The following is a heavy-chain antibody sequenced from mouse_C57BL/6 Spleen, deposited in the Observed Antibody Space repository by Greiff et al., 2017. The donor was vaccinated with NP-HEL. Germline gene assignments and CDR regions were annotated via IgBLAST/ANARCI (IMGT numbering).Heavy chain of an antibody. CDR2: IDPSDSYT. Sequence: QVQLQQPGAELVKPGASVKLSCKASGYTFTSYWMQWVNQRPGQGLEWIGEIDPSDSYTNYNQKFKGKATLAVDTSSSTAYMQLSSLTSEDSAVYYCARGDAYWGQGTTLTVSS. CDR1: GYTFTSYW. V-gene: IGHV1-50*01. J-gene: IGHJ2*01. CDR3: ARGDAY.